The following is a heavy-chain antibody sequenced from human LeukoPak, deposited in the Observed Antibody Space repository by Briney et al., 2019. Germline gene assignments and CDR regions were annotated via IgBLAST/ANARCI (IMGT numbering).Heavy chain of an antibody. CDR1: GGTFSSYA. D-gene: IGHD3-22*01. CDR3: ARVYVDSSGYDAFDI. Sequence: GASVKVSCKASGGTFSSYAISWVRQAPGQGLEWMGWINPNSGGTNYAQKFQGRVTMTRDTSISTAYMELSRLRSDDTAVYYCARVYVDSSGYDAFDIWGQGTMVTVSS. V-gene: IGHV1-2*02. J-gene: IGHJ3*02. CDR2: INPNSGGT.